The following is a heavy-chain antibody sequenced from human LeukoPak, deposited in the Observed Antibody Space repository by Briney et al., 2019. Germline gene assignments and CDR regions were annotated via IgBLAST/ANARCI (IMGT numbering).Heavy chain of an antibody. J-gene: IGHJ3*02. CDR2: ISGSGGST. Sequence: LSGGSLRLSCAASGFTFSSYAMSWVRQAPGTGLEWVSAISGSGGSTYYADSVKGRFTISRDNSKNTLYLQMNSLRAEDTAVYYCAKLGYCSGGSCYSFAFDIWGQGTMVTVSS. D-gene: IGHD2-15*01. V-gene: IGHV3-23*01. CDR3: AKLGYCSGGSCYSFAFDI. CDR1: GFTFSSYA.